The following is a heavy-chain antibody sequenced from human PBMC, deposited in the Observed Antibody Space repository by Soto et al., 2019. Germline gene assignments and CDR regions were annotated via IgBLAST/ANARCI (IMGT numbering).Heavy chain of an antibody. D-gene: IGHD2-15*01. V-gene: IGHV3-23*01. CDR1: VFTFSSYS. CDR2: FSIGGST. J-gene: IGHJ4*02. CDR3: ENFPSCSSSTSLEY. Sequence: PGGSLRLSFAASVFTFSSYSMGLVRQVPGKGLECVSVFSIGGSTHYSDSARGRFTISRDNAINSLYLQMNSLTPDDTAVYYCENFPSCSSSTSLEYWGRGAMLTASS.